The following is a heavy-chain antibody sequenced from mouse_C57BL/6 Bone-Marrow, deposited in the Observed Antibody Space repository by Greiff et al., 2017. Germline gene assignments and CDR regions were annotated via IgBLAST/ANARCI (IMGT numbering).Heavy chain of an antibody. CDR2: IHPNSGST. J-gene: IGHJ4*01. CDR3: ARFHYDYDGYYAMDY. CDR1: GYTFTSYW. V-gene: IGHV1-64*01. Sequence: QVQLQQPGAELVKPGASVKLSCKASGYTFTSYWMHWVKQRPGQGLEWIGMIHPNSGSTNYNEKFKSKATLTVDKSSSTAYMQLSSLTSEDSAVYYCARFHYDYDGYYAMDYWGQGTSVTVSS. D-gene: IGHD2-4*01.